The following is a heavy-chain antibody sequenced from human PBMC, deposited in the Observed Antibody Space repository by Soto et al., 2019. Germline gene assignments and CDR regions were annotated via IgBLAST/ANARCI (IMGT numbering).Heavy chain of an antibody. Sequence: VASVKVSCKASGYTFTSYGISWVRQAPGQGLEWMGWISAYNGNTNYAQKLQGRVTMTTDTSTSTAYMELRSLRSDDTAVYYCARDKGDYDFWSGYSLHTHFDYWGQGTLVTVSS. CDR2: ISAYNGNT. CDR1: GYTFTSYG. J-gene: IGHJ4*02. CDR3: ARDKGDYDFWSGYSLHTHFDY. D-gene: IGHD3-3*01. V-gene: IGHV1-18*01.